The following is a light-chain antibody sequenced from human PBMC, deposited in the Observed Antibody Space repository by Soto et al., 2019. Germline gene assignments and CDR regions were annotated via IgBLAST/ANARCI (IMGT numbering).Light chain of an antibody. CDR2: GNN. Sequence: QSVLTQPPSVSGAPGQRVTISCTGSSSNIGAGYDVHWYQQLPGTAPKILIYGNNNRPSGVPDRFSGSKSGTSASLAITGLQAEDEADYYCQSYDSSLSGSHVVFGGGTKLTVL. J-gene: IGLJ2*01. CDR1: SSNIGAGYD. CDR3: QSYDSSLSGSHVV. V-gene: IGLV1-40*01.